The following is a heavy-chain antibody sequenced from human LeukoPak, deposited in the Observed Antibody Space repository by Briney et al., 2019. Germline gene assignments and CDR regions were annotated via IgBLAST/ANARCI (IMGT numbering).Heavy chain of an antibody. CDR1: GVTFSSYV. Sequence: GGSLRLSCEASGVTFSSYVMSWVRQAPGKGPEWVSGISGSGGGTYYADSVKGRFAISRDNSKNTLHLQMNSLRAEDTAVYYCAKAIVPHSSGYCFDFGGQETLVTVSS. CDR2: ISGSGGGT. J-gene: IGHJ4*02. D-gene: IGHD3-22*01. CDR3: AKAIVPHSSGYCFDF. V-gene: IGHV3-23*01.